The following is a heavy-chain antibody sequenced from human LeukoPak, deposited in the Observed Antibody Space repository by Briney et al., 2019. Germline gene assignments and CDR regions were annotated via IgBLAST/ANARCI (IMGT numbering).Heavy chain of an antibody. CDR2: ISAYNGNT. J-gene: IGHJ3*02. CDR1: GYTFTSYG. Sequence: ASVKVSCKASGYTFTSYGISWVRQAPGQGLEWMGWISAYNGNTNYAQKLQGRVTMTTDTSTSTAYMELRSLRSGDTAVYYCTTTIDDAFDIWGQGTMVTVSS. V-gene: IGHV1-18*01. D-gene: IGHD5-24*01. CDR3: TTTIDDAFDI.